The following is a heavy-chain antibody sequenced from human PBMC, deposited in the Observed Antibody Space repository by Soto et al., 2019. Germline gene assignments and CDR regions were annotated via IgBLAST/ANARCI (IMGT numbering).Heavy chain of an antibody. V-gene: IGHV6-1*01. CDR1: GDSVSSNSAA. CDR2: TYYRSKWYN. J-gene: IGHJ6*02. Sequence: PSQTLSLTCAISGDSVSSNSAAWNWIRQSPSRGLEWLGRTYYRSKWYNDYAVSVKSRITINPDTSKNQFSLQLNSVTPEDTAVYYCARGIPSAKFYYYCGMDVWGQGTTVTVSS. CDR3: ARGIPSAKFYYYCGMDV. D-gene: IGHD2-15*01.